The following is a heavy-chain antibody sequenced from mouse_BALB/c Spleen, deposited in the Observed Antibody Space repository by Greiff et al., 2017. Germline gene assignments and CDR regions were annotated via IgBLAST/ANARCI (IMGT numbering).Heavy chain of an antibody. CDR1: GFTFSSYA. D-gene: IGHD1-1*01. J-gene: IGHJ4*01. CDR2: ISSGGST. CDR3: ARGGSSPLYYYAMDD. Sequence: EVKVVESGGGLVKPGGSLKLSCAASGFTFSSYAMSWVRQTPEKRLEWVASISSGGSTYYPDSVKGRFTISRDNARNRLYLQMSSLRSEDTAMYYCARGGSSPLYYYAMDDWGQGTSVTVSS. V-gene: IGHV5-6-5*01.